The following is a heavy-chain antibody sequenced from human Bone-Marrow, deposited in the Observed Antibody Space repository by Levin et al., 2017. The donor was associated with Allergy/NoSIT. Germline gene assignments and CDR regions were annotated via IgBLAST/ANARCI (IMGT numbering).Heavy chain of an antibody. CDR2: IFHSGTS. Sequence: SQTLSLTCAVSGGSINSGGYSWSWIRQPPGKGLEWVGYIFHSGTSYYNPSLKSRVTISADRSKNQFSLKLSSVTAADTAVYYCARNSGYENYYGMDVWGQGTTVTVSS. V-gene: IGHV4-30-2*01. D-gene: IGHD5-12*01. J-gene: IGHJ6*02. CDR3: ARNSGYENYYGMDV. CDR1: GGSINSGGYS.